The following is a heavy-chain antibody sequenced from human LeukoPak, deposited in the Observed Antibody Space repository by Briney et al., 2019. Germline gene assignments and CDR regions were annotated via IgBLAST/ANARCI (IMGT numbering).Heavy chain of an antibody. D-gene: IGHD2-15*01. Sequence: GGSLRLSCAASGFTFDDYGMSWVRQPPGKGLEWVSGINWNGGSTGYANSVKGRFTISRDNAKNSLYLQMNSLRAEDTALYYCARSVAASRDYWGQGTLVTVSS. CDR2: INWNGGST. V-gene: IGHV3-20*04. J-gene: IGHJ4*02. CDR1: GFTFDDYG. CDR3: ARSVAASRDY.